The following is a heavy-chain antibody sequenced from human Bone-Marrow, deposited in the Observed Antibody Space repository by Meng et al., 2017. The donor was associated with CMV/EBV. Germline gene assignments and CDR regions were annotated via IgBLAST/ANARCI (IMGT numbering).Heavy chain of an antibody. V-gene: IGHV3-21*06. D-gene: IGHD2-2*01. J-gene: IGHJ3*02. CDR1: GFTFSSYA. CDR2: ISGSNRYI. CDR3: TRVDCSGPSCHLRPFDI. Sequence: GESLKISCAASGFTFSSYAMHWVRQSPGKGLEWVSSISGSNRYINYAESVRGRFTVSRDNAKNSLSLQMNSLRGDDTAVYYCTRVDCSGPSCHLRPFDIWGQGTMVTVSS.